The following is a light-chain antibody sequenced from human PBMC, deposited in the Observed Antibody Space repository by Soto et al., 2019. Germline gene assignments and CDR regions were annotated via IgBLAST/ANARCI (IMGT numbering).Light chain of an antibody. CDR3: QRYNWYPYS. V-gene: IGKV1-5*03. Sequence: DIQMTQSPSTLSASVGDRVTITCRASQSISSWLAWYQQKPGEAPNLLIYRASILASGVPSRFSGSGSGTEFTLTISSLQPDDFAAYYCQRYNWYPYSFGQGTKLEIK. CDR2: RAS. J-gene: IGKJ2*03. CDR1: QSISSW.